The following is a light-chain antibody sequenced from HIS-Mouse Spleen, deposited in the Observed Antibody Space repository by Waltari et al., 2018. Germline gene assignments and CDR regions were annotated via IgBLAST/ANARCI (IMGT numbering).Light chain of an antibody. Sequence: QSVLTQPPSASGTPGQRVTIPFSGISSNIGSNYVYWYQQPPGTAPKLLIYRNNQRPSGVPDRFSGSKSGTSASLAISGLRSEDEADYYCAAWDDSLSGPVFGGGTKLTVL. J-gene: IGLJ3*02. CDR3: AAWDDSLSGPV. CDR1: SSNIGSNY. V-gene: IGLV1-47*01. CDR2: RNN.